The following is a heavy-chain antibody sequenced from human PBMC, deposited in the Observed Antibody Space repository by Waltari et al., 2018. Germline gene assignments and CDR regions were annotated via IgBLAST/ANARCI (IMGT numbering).Heavy chain of an antibody. Sequence: EVQLVESGGGLVKPGGSLRLSCAASGFTFSSYSMNWVRQAPGKGLEWVSSISSSSSYIYYADSVKGRFTISRDNAKNTLYLQMNSLRAEDTAVYYCAKDPDNYYYYGMDVWGQGTTVTVSS. CDR1: GFTFSSYS. CDR2: ISSSSSYI. J-gene: IGHJ6*02. CDR3: AKDPDNYYYYGMDV. V-gene: IGHV3-21*01.